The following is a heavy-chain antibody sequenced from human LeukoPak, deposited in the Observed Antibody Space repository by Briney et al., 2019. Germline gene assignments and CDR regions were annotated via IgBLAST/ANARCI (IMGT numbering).Heavy chain of an antibody. V-gene: IGHV1-3*01. D-gene: IGHD3-22*01. J-gene: IGHJ1*01. CDR1: GYTFTDYG. CDR2: INAGNGNA. Sequence: ASVKVSFKASGYTFTDYGMHWVRQAPGQRLEWMAWINAGNGNAKYSQKFQGRVTITRDTSASTAYMELSSLRSEDTAVYYCARVPLHDRNDYYYPHWGQGTVVTVSS. CDR3: ARVPLHDRNDYYYPH.